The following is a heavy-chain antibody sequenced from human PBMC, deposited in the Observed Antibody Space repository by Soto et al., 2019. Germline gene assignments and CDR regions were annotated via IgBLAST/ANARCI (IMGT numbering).Heavy chain of an antibody. J-gene: IGHJ5*02. Sequence: SETLSLTCAVYGGSFSGYYWSWIRQPPGKGLEWIGEINHSGSTNYNPSLKSRVTISVDTSKNQFSLKLSSVTAADTAVYYCARGLVSMVRGVMRWFVPWGQGTLVTVSS. CDR3: ARGLVSMVRGVMRWFVP. CDR1: GGSFSGYY. V-gene: IGHV4-34*01. CDR2: INHSGST. D-gene: IGHD3-10*01.